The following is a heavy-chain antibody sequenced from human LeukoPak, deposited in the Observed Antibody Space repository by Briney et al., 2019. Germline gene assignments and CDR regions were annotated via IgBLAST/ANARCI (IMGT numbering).Heavy chain of an antibody. Sequence: SETLSLTCTVSGGSISSYYWSWIRQPPGKGLEWIGYIHFSGSTNYNPSLKSRVTMSVDTSKNQISLKLSSVTAADTAVYYCARDHRVVVPAAKAYYYYYYMDVWGKGTTVTISS. D-gene: IGHD2-2*01. CDR1: GGSISSYY. V-gene: IGHV4-59*12. CDR3: ARDHRVVVPAAKAYYYYYYMDV. J-gene: IGHJ6*03. CDR2: IHFSGST.